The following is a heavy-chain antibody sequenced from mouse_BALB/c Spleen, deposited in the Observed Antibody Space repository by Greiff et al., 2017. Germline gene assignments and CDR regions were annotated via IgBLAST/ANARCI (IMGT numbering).Heavy chain of an antibody. J-gene: IGHJ2*01. CDR1: GYSITSDYA. CDR3: ARGDYDPDY. CDR2: ISYSGST. Sequence: EVKLVESGPGLVKPSQSLSLTCTVTGYSITSDYAWNWIRQFPGNKLEWMGYISYSGSTSYNPSLKSRISITRDTSKNQFFLQLNSVTTEDTATYYCARGDYDPDYWGQGTTLTVSS. V-gene: IGHV3-2*02. D-gene: IGHD2-4*01.